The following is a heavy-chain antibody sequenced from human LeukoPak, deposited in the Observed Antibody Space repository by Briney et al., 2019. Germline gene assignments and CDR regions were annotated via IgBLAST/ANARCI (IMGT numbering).Heavy chain of an antibody. D-gene: IGHD6-19*01. CDR3: AREVGRSSGWFDY. CDR1: GFTFSSYE. CDR2: ISSSGSTI. V-gene: IGHV3-48*03. Sequence: GGSLRLSCAASGFTFSSYEMNWVRQAPGKGLEWVSYISSSGSTIYYADSVKGRFTISRDNAKNSLYLQMNSLRAEDTAVYYCAREVGRSSGWFDYWGRGTLVTVSS. J-gene: IGHJ4*02.